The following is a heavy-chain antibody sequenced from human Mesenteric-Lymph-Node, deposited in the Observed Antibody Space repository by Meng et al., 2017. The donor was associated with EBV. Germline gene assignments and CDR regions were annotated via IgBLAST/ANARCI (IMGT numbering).Heavy chain of an antibody. V-gene: IGHV4-4*02. J-gene: IGHJ5*02. CDR3: AKVESSGRFSWFDP. D-gene: IGHD3-10*01. CDR1: GGSISSYHW. CDR2: IFHSGST. Sequence: VKCKWTGRVLVKPSGTLAITCAVYGGSISSYHWWSWVRQPPGKGLEWIGEIFHSGSTNSNQSLRSRVTISVDKSKNQFSLKLTSVTAADTALYYCAKVESSGRFSWFDPWGQGTLVTVSS.